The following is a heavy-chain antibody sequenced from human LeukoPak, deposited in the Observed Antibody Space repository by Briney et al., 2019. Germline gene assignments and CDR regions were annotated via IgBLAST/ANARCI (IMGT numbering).Heavy chain of an antibody. J-gene: IGHJ4*02. CDR2: IIPIFGTA. V-gene: IGHV1-69*01. Sequence: SVKVSCKASGGTFSSYAISWVRQAPGQGLEWMGGIIPIFGTANYAQKFQGRVTITADESTSTAYMEQSSLRSEDTAVYYCARAIVGASIVPGSFDYWGQGTLVTVSS. D-gene: IGHD1-26*01. CDR1: GGTFSSYA. CDR3: ARAIVGASIVPGSFDY.